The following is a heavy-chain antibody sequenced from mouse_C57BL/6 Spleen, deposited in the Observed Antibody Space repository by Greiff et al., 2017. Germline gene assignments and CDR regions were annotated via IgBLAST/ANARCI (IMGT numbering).Heavy chain of an antibody. J-gene: IGHJ3*01. D-gene: IGHD2-3*01. CDR3: AREGNDGYYPFAY. V-gene: IGHV3-6*01. CDR1: GYSITSGYY. Sequence: EVKLQESGPGLVKPSQSLSLTCSVTGYSITSGYYWNWIRQFPGNILEWMGYISYDGSNNYNPSLKNRISITRDTSKNQFFLKLNSVTTEDTATYYCAREGNDGYYPFAYWGQGTLVTVSA. CDR2: ISYDGSN.